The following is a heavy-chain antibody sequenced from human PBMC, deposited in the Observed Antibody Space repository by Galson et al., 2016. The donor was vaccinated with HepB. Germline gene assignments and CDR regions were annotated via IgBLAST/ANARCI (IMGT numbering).Heavy chain of an antibody. D-gene: IGHD2-8*01. V-gene: IGHV3-23*01. CDR3: AKDPAFTNPFDI. CDR1: GFSFSGSP. J-gene: IGHJ3*02. CDR2: INVYAEDK. Sequence: SLRLSCAASGFSFSGSPMTWVRQAPGKGLEWVSTINVYAEDKHYVASVKGRFAISRDNSKSILYLYMTNLRSDVTAIYYCAKDPAFTNPFDIWGPGTMVTVSS.